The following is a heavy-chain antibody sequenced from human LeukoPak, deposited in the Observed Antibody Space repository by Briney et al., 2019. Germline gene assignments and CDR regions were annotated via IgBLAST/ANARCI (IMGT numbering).Heavy chain of an antibody. CDR2: IYSGGST. CDR3: AKEVPARRAFDY. CDR1: GFTVSSNY. D-gene: IGHD6-6*01. J-gene: IGHJ4*02. V-gene: IGHV3-53*05. Sequence: SGGSLRLSCAASGFTVSSNYMSWVRQAPGKGLEWVSVIYSGGSTYYADSVKGRFTISRDNSKNTLYLQMNSLRAEDTAVYYCAKEVPARRAFDYWGQGTLVTVSS.